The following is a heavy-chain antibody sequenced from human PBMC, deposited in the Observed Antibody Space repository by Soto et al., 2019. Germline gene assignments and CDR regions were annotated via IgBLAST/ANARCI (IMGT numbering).Heavy chain of an antibody. J-gene: IGHJ5*02. Sequence: SETLSLTCTVSDYRISCGYYWGWIRQPPGRGLEWIGSIYHSGNIHFNPSLRSRITISVDTSENRFSLKLTSVTAADTAIYYCARQYSSSSTWFDPWGQGTLVTVSS. CDR3: ARQYSSSSTWFDP. V-gene: IGHV4-38-2*02. CDR1: DYRISCGYY. CDR2: IYHSGNI. D-gene: IGHD2-2*01.